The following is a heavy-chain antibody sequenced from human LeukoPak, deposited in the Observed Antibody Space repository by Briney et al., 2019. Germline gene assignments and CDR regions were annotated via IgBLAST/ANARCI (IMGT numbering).Heavy chain of an antibody. D-gene: IGHD2-15*01. Sequence: ASVNVACKTSGYRFSDYYMHWVRQAPGQWREWRGWVNSNTGGTHYAQKFEGRVTMTRDTSISTAYMELSRLKSDDTAVYYCARGYCSGGSCYHFESWGQGTLVTVSS. V-gene: IGHV1-2*02. CDR1: GYRFSDYY. CDR3: ARGYCSGGSCYHFES. CDR2: VNSNTGGT. J-gene: IGHJ4*02.